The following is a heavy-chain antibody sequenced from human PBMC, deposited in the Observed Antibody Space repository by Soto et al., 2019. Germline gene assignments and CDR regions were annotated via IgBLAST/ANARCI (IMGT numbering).Heavy chain of an antibody. J-gene: IGHJ4*02. CDR3: AKDTRYDFWSGYPRF. D-gene: IGHD3-3*01. CDR1: GFTFSSYG. CDR2: ISYDGSNK. Sequence: GGSLRLSCAASGFTFSSYGMHWVRQAPGKGLEWVAVISYDGSNKYYADSVKGRFTISRDNSKNTLYLQMNSLRAEDTAVYYCAKDTRYDFWSGYPRFWGQGTLVTVSS. V-gene: IGHV3-30*18.